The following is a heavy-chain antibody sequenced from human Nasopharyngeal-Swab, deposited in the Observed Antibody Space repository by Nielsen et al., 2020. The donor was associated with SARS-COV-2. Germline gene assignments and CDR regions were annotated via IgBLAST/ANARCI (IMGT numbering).Heavy chain of an antibody. CDR1: GYTLTELS. Sequence: ASVKVSCKVSGYTLTELSMLWVRQAPGKGLEWMGGFDPEDGETIYAQKFQGRVTMTEDTSTDTAYMELSSLRSEDTAVYYCATSYRIAAAGAYYFDYWGQGTLVTVSS. V-gene: IGHV1-24*01. D-gene: IGHD6-13*01. CDR3: ATSYRIAAAGAYYFDY. CDR2: FDPEDGET. J-gene: IGHJ4*02.